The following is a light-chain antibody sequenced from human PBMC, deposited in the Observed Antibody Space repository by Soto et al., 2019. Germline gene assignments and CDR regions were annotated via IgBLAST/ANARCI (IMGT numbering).Light chain of an antibody. J-gene: IGLJ1*01. CDR2: EVS. Sequence: QSALTQPASVSGSPGQSITISCTGTSSDVGGYNYVSWYQQHPGKAPKLMIYEVSNRPSGVSNRFSGSKSGNTASLTISGLQAEDEADYYCATWDDSLLAYVFGTGTQLTVL. V-gene: IGLV2-14*01. CDR1: SSDVGGYNY. CDR3: ATWDDSLLAYV.